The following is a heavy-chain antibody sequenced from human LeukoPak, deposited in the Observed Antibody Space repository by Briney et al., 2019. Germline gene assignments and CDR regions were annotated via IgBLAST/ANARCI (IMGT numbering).Heavy chain of an antibody. CDR3: ARAFSRIAAAGSFSDY. V-gene: IGHV1-18*01. Sequence: GASVKVSCKASGYTFTSYSINWVRQAPGQGLEWMGWISAYNGNTNYAQKLQGRVTMTTDTSTSTAYMELRSLRPDDTAVYYCARAFSRIAAAGSFSDYWGQGTLVTVSS. CDR1: GYTFTSYS. D-gene: IGHD6-13*01. J-gene: IGHJ4*02. CDR2: ISAYNGNT.